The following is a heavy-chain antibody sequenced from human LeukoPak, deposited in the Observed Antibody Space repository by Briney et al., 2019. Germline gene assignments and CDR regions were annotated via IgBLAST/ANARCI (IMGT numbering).Heavy chain of an antibody. CDR3: ARGTAWYSSSWYFDF. CDR2: IGGSGRRA. V-gene: IGHV3-23*01. CDR1: GFTFKRYG. Sequence: GSLRLPCAASGFTFKRYGMNWVRQAPGKGLEWGSAIGGSGRRAYYADSVKGRFTISRDNSENTLSVQMNGLRADDTAVYYCARGTAWYSSSWYFDFWGQGVLVTVSS. D-gene: IGHD6-13*01. J-gene: IGHJ4*02.